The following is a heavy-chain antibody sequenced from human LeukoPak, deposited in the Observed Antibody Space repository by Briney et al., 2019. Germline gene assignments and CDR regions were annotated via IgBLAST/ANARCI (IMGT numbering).Heavy chain of an antibody. CDR1: GGSISSYY. J-gene: IGHJ4*02. CDR3: ARQKILDDNYDSSGYYVDQ. Sequence: SETLSLTCTVSGGSISSYYWGWIRQPPGKGLEWIGSIYYRGRTYYNPSLKIRVTISADTSKNQFSLNLNSVTASDTAVYYCARQKILDDNYDSSGYYVDQWGQGSLVTVSS. D-gene: IGHD3-22*01. CDR2: IYYRGRT. V-gene: IGHV4-39*01.